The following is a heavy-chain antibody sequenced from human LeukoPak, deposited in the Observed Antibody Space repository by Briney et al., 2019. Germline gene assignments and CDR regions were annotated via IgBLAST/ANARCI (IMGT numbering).Heavy chain of an antibody. CDR3: ARVQVGATDNWFDP. CDR1: GGTFSSYA. Sequence: ASVKVSCKASGGTFSSYAISWVRQAPGQGLEWMGGIIPIFGTANYAQKLQGRVTMTTDTSTSTAYMELRSLRSDDTAVYYCARVQVGATDNWFDPWGQGTLVTVSS. V-gene: IGHV1-69*05. J-gene: IGHJ5*02. CDR2: IIPIFGTA. D-gene: IGHD1-26*01.